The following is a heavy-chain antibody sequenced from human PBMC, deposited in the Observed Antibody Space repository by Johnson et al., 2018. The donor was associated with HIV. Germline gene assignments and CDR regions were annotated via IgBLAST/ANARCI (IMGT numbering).Heavy chain of an antibody. D-gene: IGHD1-26*01. CDR2: IKQDGSEK. V-gene: IGHV3-7*01. CDR1: GFTFSIYW. Sequence: MLLVESGGGLVQPGGSLRLSCAASGFTFSIYWMSWVRQAPGKGLEWVANIKQDGSEKYYVDSVKGRFTISRDNAKNSLYLQMNSLRAEDTAVYYCARDSGSYQGAFDIWGQGTMVTVSS. CDR3: ARDSGSYQGAFDI. J-gene: IGHJ3*02.